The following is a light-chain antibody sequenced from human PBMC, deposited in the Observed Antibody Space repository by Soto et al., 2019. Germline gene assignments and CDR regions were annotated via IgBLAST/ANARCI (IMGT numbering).Light chain of an antibody. CDR3: QTCGTGINWV. CDR2: LNSDGSH. CDR1: SGHSSYA. J-gene: IGLJ3*02. V-gene: IGLV4-69*01. Sequence: QLVLTQSPSASASLGASVKLTCTLSSGHSSYAIAWHQQQPEKGPRYLMKLNSDGSHSKGDGIPDRFSGSGSGAERYLTISSLQSEDEADYYCQTCGTGINWVFGGGTKLTVL.